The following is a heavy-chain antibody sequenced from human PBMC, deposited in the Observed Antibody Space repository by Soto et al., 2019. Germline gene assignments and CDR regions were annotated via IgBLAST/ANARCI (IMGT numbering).Heavy chain of an antibody. CDR2: IYWDNDK. J-gene: IGHJ4*02. CDR3: AHRKGGSFLDW. Sequence: QITLKESGPTLVKPTQTLTLTCTFSGFSLTTSEVAVGWIRQPPGKALEWLALIYWDNDKRYSPSLRSRLTITKDASKNQVVLTMANMDPVDTATYYCAHRKGGSFLDWWGQGTLVTVSS. CDR1: GFSLTTSEVA. V-gene: IGHV2-5*02.